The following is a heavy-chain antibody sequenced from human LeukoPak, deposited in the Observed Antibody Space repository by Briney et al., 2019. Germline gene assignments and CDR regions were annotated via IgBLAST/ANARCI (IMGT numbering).Heavy chain of an antibody. J-gene: IGHJ6*02. CDR3: ARGTPSSSGWLYYGMDV. D-gene: IGHD6-19*01. Sequence: TGRSLRLSCAASGFTFSSYAMHWVRQVPGKGLEWVAVISYDGSNKYYADSVKGRFTISRDNSKNTLYLQMNSLRAEDTAVYYCARGTPSSSGWLYYGMDVWGQGTTVTVSS. CDR2: ISYDGSNK. V-gene: IGHV3-30-3*01. CDR1: GFTFSSYA.